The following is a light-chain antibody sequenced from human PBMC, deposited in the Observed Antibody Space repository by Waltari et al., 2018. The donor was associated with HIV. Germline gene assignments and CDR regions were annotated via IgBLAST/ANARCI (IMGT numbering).Light chain of an antibody. CDR2: EVT. V-gene: IGLV2-23*02. J-gene: IGLJ1*01. CDR1: SSDVGSYNL. Sequence: QSALTQPASVSRSPGQSIPISCTGTSSDVGSYNLVSWYQHDPGKAPKLMIFEVTKRPSGVSNRFSGSKSGNTASLTISGLQADDEADYYCCSYAGSSAFVFGTGTKVTVL. CDR3: CSYAGSSAFV.